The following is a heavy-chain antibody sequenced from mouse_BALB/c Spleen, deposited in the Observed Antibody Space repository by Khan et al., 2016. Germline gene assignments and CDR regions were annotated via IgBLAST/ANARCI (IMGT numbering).Heavy chain of an antibody. V-gene: IGHV4-1*02. CDR2: INPDSSTI. CDR3: ARLGYYGTMDY. Sequence: EVKLLESGGGLVQPGGSLKLSCAASGFDFSRYWMSWVRQAPGKRLEWIGEINPDSSTINYTPSLKDKFIISRDNAKNTLYLQISKVRSEDAARYYCARLGYYGTMDYWGQGTSVTVSS. CDR1: GFDFSRYW. J-gene: IGHJ4*01. D-gene: IGHD1-1*01.